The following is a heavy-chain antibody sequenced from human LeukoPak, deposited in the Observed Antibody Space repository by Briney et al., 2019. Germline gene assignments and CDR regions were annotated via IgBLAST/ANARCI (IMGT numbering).Heavy chain of an antibody. CDR3: ARGGGCSNNSCLGYFQH. CDR2: IKQDGSEK. Sequence: GGSLRLSCAASGFTFISYWMSWVRQAPGKGLEWVANIKQDGSEKYYVDSVKGRFTISRDNAKNSLYLQMNSLRAEDTAVYYCARGGGCSNNSCLGYFQHWGQGTLVTVSS. V-gene: IGHV3-7*01. D-gene: IGHD2-2*01. CDR1: GFTFISYW. J-gene: IGHJ1*01.